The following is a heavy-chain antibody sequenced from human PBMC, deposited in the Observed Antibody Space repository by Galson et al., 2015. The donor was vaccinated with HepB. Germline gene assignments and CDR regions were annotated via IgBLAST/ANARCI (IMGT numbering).Heavy chain of an antibody. CDR2: ISWNSGSI. CDR1: GFTFDDYA. D-gene: IGHD2-15*01. CDR3: AKDSVVVAAKGGYFDY. V-gene: IGHV3-9*01. J-gene: IGHJ4*02. Sequence: SLRLSCAASGFTFDDYAMHWVRQAPGKGLEWVSGISWNSGSIGYADSVKGRFTISRDNAKNSLYLQMNSLRAEDTALYYCAKDSVVVAAKGGYFDYWGQGTLVTVSS.